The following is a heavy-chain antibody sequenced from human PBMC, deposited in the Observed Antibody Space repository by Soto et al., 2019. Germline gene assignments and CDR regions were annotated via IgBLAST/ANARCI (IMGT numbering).Heavy chain of an antibody. CDR1: GFTFSSSA. J-gene: IGHJ5*02. CDR3: ARQTRSGWGSYSSDP. Sequence: EVQLVESGGGLVQPGGSLRLSCAASGFTFSSSAMHWVRQAPGKGLEYVSAISSNGGSTYYANSVKGRFTISRDNSKNTLYLQMGSLRAEDMAVYYCARQTRSGWGSYSSDPWGHGTLVTVSS. V-gene: IGHV3-64*01. CDR2: ISSNGGST. D-gene: IGHD1-26*01.